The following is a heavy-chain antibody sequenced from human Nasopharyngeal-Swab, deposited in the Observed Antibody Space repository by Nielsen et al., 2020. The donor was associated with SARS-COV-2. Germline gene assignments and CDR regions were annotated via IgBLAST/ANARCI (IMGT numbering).Heavy chain of an antibody. V-gene: IGHV3-53*03. CDR3: ARAYYDFWSGPGYYYYYMDV. D-gene: IGHD3-3*01. J-gene: IGHJ6*03. CDR2: IYSGGST. Sequence: WIRQPLGKGLEWVSVIYSGGSTYYADSVKGRFTISRDNSKNTLYLQMNSLRAEDTAVYYCARAYYDFWSGPGYYYYYMDVWGKGTTVTVSS.